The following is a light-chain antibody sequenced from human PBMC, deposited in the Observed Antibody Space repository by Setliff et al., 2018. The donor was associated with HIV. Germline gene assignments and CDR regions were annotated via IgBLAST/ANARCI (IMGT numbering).Light chain of an antibody. Sequence: QSVLTQPPSVPGAPGQRVTISCTGSRSNIGAGFDVHWFQRLPGTAPKVVIYGDNYRPSGVPDRISGSKSGTSASLAITGLQAEDEADYYCQSYDSSLRGYVFGTGTKVTVL. V-gene: IGLV1-40*01. CDR2: GDN. J-gene: IGLJ1*01. CDR3: QSYDSSLRGYV. CDR1: RSNIGAGFD.